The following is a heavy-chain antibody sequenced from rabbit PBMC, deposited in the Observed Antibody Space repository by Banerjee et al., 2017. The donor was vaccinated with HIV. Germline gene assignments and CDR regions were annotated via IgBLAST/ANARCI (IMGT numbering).Heavy chain of an antibody. CDR1: GFSFSSRYW. V-gene: IGHV1S45*01. CDR2: IDAGSGST. CDR3: ARSYDTYPYGATFWDL. J-gene: IGHJ4*01. D-gene: IGHD6-1*01. Sequence: QEQLEESGGDLVKPEGSLTLTCTASGFSFSSRYWICWVRQAPGKGLEWIACIDAGSGSTYYASWAKGRFTITRSTSLNTVDLKMTSLTAADTATYFCARSYDTYPYGATFWDLWGQGTLVTVS.